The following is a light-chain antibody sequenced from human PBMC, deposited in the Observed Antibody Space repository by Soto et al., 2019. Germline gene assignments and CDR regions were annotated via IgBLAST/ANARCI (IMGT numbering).Light chain of an antibody. Sequence: DIVMTQSPDSLAVSLGERATINWKSSQSVLYSSNNKNYLAWYQQKPGQPPKLLIYWASTRESGVPDRFSGSGSGTDFTLTISSLQAEDVAVYYCQQYYSTLWTFGQGTKVDI. CDR2: WAS. CDR1: QSVLYSSNNKNY. CDR3: QQYYSTLWT. J-gene: IGKJ1*01. V-gene: IGKV4-1*01.